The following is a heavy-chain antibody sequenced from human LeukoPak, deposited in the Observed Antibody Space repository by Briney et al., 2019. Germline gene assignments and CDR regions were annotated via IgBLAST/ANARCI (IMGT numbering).Heavy chain of an antibody. V-gene: IGHV4-34*01. Sequence: PSETLSLTRTVFGGSSTDYFWTWIRHSPGKGLEWIGEINDYTGDTNYNPSLNSRVSISLEKSKNQFSLELRSVTAADTAVYYCARGRIAKIVVVHSFSYGMDVWGQGTTVTVSS. CDR2: INDYTGDT. J-gene: IGHJ6*02. CDR1: GGSSTDYF. CDR3: ARGRIAKIVVVHSFSYGMDV. D-gene: IGHD3-22*01.